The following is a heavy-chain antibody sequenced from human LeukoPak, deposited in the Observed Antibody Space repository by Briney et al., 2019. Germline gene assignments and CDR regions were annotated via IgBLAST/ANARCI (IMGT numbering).Heavy chain of an antibody. CDR3: ATALRYFDWLLFDY. D-gene: IGHD3-9*01. CDR1: GGTFSSYA. J-gene: IGHJ4*02. CDR2: IIPIFGTA. V-gene: IGHV1-69*05. Sequence: GASVKVSCKASGGTFSSYAISWVRQAPGQGLEWMGGIIPIFGTANYARKFQGRVTITTDESTSTAYMELSSLRSEDTAVYYCATALRYFDWLLFDYWGQGTLVTVSS.